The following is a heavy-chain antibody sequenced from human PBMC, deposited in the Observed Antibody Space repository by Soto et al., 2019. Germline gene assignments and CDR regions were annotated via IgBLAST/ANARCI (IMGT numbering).Heavy chain of an antibody. V-gene: IGHV3-43D*04. CDR3: AKGAYYYDSSGFNDAFDI. CDR1: GFTFDDYA. Sequence: GGSLRLSCAASGFTFDDYAMHWVRQAPGKGLEWVSLISWDGGSTYYADSVKGRFTISRDNSKNSLYLQMNSLRAEDTALYYCAKGAYYYDSSGFNDAFDIWGQGTMVT. CDR2: ISWDGGST. D-gene: IGHD3-22*01. J-gene: IGHJ3*02.